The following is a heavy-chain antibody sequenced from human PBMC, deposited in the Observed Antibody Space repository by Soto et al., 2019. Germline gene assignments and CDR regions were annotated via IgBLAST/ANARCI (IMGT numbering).Heavy chain of an antibody. V-gene: IGHV3-30*03. J-gene: IGHJ5*02. Sequence: QVQLVESGGGVVQPGRSLRLSCAASGFTLSSYGMHWVRQAPGKGLEWVAGTSYDESNRYYADSVKGRFTVSRDNSKNTLYLQMNSLRAEGTAVYYCARDGGDGYNRRFDPWGQGTLVTVSS. CDR1: GFTLSSYG. D-gene: IGHD5-12*01. CDR3: ARDGGDGYNRRFDP. CDR2: TSYDESNR.